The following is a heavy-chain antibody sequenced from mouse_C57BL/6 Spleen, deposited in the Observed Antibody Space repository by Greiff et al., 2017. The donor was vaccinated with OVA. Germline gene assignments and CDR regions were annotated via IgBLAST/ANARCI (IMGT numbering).Heavy chain of an antibody. J-gene: IGHJ4*01. CDR1: GFTFSDYG. D-gene: IGHD1-1*01. CDR2: ISSGSSTI. Sequence: DVMLVESGGGLVKPGGSLKLSCAASGFTFSDYGMHWVRQAPEKGLEWVAYISSGSSTIYYADTVKGRFTISRDNAKNTLFLQMTSLRSEDTAMYYCARRITTVVAFYAMDYWGQGTSVTVSS. V-gene: IGHV5-17*01. CDR3: ARRITTVVAFYAMDY.